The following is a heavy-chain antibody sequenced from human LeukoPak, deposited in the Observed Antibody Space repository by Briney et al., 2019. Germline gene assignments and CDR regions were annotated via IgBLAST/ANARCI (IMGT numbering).Heavy chain of an antibody. CDR2: ISAYNGNT. J-gene: IGHJ4*02. V-gene: IGHV1-18*01. CDR1: GYTFTSYG. CDR3: ARAPFSATIDY. Sequence: ASVKVSFKASGYTFTSYGISWVRQAPGQGLEWMGWISAYNGNTNYAQKLQGRVTMTTNTSTSTAYMELRSLRSDDTAVYYCARAPFSATIDYWGQGTLVTVSS. D-gene: IGHD5-24*01.